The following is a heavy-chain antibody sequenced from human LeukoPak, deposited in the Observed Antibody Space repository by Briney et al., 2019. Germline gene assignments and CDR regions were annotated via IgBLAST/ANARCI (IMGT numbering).Heavy chain of an antibody. CDR3: ARALCSGGSCPGAY. Sequence: ASVEVSCKASGYTFTSYGISWVRQAPGQGLEWMGWISAYNGNTNYAQKLQGRVTMTTDTSTSTAYMELRSLRSDDTAVYYCARALCSGGSCPGAYWGQGTLVTVSS. CDR2: ISAYNGNT. J-gene: IGHJ4*02. V-gene: IGHV1-18*01. CDR1: GYTFTSYG. D-gene: IGHD2-15*01.